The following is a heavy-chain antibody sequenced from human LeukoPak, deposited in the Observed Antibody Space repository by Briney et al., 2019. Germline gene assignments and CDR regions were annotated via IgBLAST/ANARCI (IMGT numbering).Heavy chain of an antibody. D-gene: IGHD4-11*01. V-gene: IGHV3-23*01. CDR2: ISGSGGST. CDR1: GFTFSSYA. Sequence: GGSLRLPCAASGFTFSSYALSWVRQAPGKGLEWVSAISGSGGSTYYADSVKGRFTISRDNSKNTLYLQMNSLSAEDTAVYYCAKDLSLKTTGWACDIWGQGTMVTVSS. J-gene: IGHJ3*02. CDR3: AKDLSLKTTGWACDI.